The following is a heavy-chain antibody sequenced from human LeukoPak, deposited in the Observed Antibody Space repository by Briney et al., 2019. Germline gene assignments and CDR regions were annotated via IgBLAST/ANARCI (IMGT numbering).Heavy chain of an antibody. Sequence: ASVKVSCKASGYTFTSYYMHWVRQAPGQGLEWMGIINPSGGSTSYAQQFQGRVTMTRDMSTSTVYMELSSLRAEDTALYYCAKDQNYESSGYYGGFDYWGQGTLVTVSS. V-gene: IGHV1-46*01. CDR2: INPSGGST. CDR3: AKDQNYESSGYYGGFDY. D-gene: IGHD3-22*01. J-gene: IGHJ4*02. CDR1: GYTFTSYY.